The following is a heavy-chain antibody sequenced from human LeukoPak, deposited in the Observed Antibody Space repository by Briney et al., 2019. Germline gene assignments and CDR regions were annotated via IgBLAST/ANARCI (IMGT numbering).Heavy chain of an antibody. Sequence: SVKVSCKASGGTFSSYAISWVRQAPGQGLEWMGGIIPIFGTANNAQKFQGRVTITADESTSTAYMELSSLRSEDTAVYYCARAEAAGIPAAMPLMWYYYYMDVWGKGTTVTVSS. J-gene: IGHJ6*03. CDR1: GGTFSSYA. V-gene: IGHV1-69*01. D-gene: IGHD2-2*01. CDR2: IIPIFGTA. CDR3: ARAEAAGIPAAMPLMWYYYYMDV.